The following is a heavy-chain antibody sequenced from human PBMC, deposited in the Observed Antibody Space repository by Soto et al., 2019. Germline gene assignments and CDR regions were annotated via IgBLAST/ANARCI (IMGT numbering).Heavy chain of an antibody. D-gene: IGHD3-3*01. Sequence: EVQLVESGGGLVQPGGSLRLSCAASGFTVNSRFMTWIRQAPGKGLEWVSVMSGSGTAYYADSVKGRFTISRDISTNKVFLQMNSLRAEDTAVYYCASDILGGAYDFCHGGQGTRVTVSS. J-gene: IGHJ4*02. CDR2: MSGSGTA. CDR3: ASDILGGAYDFCH. V-gene: IGHV3-66*01. CDR1: GFTVNSRF.